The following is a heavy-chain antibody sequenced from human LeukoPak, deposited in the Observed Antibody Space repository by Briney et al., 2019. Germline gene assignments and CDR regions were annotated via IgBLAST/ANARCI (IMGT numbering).Heavy chain of an antibody. CDR1: GYTFTSYG. CDR2: ISAYNGKT. Sequence: ASVTVSCKASGYTFTSYGISWVRQDPGQGLEWMGWISAYNGKTNYAQKLQGRVTMTTDTSTSTAYMELRSLRSDDTAVHYCARDLITIFGVVITRYGMDVWGQGTTVSVSS. V-gene: IGHV1-18*01. D-gene: IGHD3-3*01. J-gene: IGHJ6*02. CDR3: ARDLITIFGVVITRYGMDV.